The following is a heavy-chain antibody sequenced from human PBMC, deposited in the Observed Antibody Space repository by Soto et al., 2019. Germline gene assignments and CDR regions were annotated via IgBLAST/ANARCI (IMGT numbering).Heavy chain of an antibody. D-gene: IGHD3-3*01. CDR1: GFTFSSYA. V-gene: IGHV3-23*01. CDR3: AKDFEKYDFWSGYFFDY. CDR2: ISGSGGST. Sequence: GGSLRLSCAASGFTFSSYAMSWVRQAPGKGLEWVSAISGSGGSTYYADSVKGRFTISRDNSKNTLYLQMNSLRAEDTAVYYCAKDFEKYDFWSGYFFDYWGQGTLVTVSS. J-gene: IGHJ4*02.